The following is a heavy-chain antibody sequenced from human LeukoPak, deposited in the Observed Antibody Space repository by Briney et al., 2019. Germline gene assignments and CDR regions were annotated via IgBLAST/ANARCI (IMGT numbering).Heavy chain of an antibody. CDR3: ARGYYGSGSHCCHMDV. J-gene: IGHJ6*03. D-gene: IGHD3-10*01. CDR1: VGSFSGYY. Sequence: SETLSFTCAVYVGSFSGYYWSWIRQPPGKGLEWIGEINHSGSTNYNSSLKSRVTISVDTSKNQFSLKLSSVTAADTAVYYCARGYYGSGSHCCHMDVWGKGTTITAS. V-gene: IGHV4-34*01. CDR2: INHSGST.